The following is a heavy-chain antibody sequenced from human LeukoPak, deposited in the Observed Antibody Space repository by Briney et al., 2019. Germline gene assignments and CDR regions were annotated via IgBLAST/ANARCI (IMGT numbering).Heavy chain of an antibody. CDR3: AKYYPFWSGSSRYGMDV. CDR1: GFTFSSYA. J-gene: IGHJ6*02. V-gene: IGHV3-23*01. D-gene: IGHD3-3*01. CDR2: ISGSGGST. Sequence: PGGSLRLSCAASGFTFSSYAMSWVRQAPGKGLEWVSAISGSGGSTYYADSVKGRFTISRDNSKNTLYLQMSSLGAEDTAVYFCAKYYPFWSGSSRYGMDVWGQGTTVTVSS.